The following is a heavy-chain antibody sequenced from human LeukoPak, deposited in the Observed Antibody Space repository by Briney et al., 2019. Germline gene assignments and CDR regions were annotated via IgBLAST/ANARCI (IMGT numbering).Heavy chain of an antibody. Sequence: WGSLRLSCAASGFTFSSYRMNWVRQAPGKGLEWVSSISSSSSYIYYADSVKGRFTISRDNAKNSLYLQMNSLRAEDTAVYYCARVSGSYFNAFDIWGQGTMVTVSS. D-gene: IGHD1-26*01. CDR1: GFTFSSYR. V-gene: IGHV3-21*01. CDR3: ARVSGSYFNAFDI. CDR2: ISSSSSYI. J-gene: IGHJ3*02.